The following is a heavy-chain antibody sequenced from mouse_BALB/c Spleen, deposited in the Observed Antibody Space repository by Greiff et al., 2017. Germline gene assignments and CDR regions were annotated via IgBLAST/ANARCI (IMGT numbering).Heavy chain of an antibody. CDR3: AKNGDYGNSAWFAY. CDR1: GFSLTSYG. CDR2: IWRGGST. D-gene: IGHD2-1*01. Sequence: VQRVESGPSLVQPSQSLSITCTVSGFSLTSYGVHWVRQSPGKGLEWLGVIWRGGSTDYNAAFMSRLSITKDNSKSQVFFKMNSLQADDTAIYYCAKNGDYGNSAWFAYWGQGTLVTVSA. J-gene: IGHJ3*01. V-gene: IGHV2-5-1*01.